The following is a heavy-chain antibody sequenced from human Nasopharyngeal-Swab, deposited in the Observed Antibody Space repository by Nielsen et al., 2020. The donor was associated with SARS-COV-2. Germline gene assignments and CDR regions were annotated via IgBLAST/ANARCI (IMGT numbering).Heavy chain of an antibody. V-gene: IGHV6-1*01. CDR2: TYYRSKWYN. CDR1: GDSVSSSSAA. D-gene: IGHD4-17*01. J-gene: IGHJ6*03. CDR3: ARARGAYGDYDYYYYTDV. Sequence: QTLSLTCAISGDSVSSSSAAWNWIRQSPSRGLEWLGRTYYRSKWYNDYAVSVKSRITINPDTSKNQFSLHLNSVTPEDTAVYYCARARGAYGDYDYYYYTDVWGKGTTVTVSS.